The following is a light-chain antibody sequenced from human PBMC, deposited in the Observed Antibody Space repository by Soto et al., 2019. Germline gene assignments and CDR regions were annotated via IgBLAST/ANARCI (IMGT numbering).Light chain of an antibody. J-gene: IGKJ2*01. Sequence: QMTQSPSSLSASVGEKIIITCRASRDVGSDVSWYQQKPGQAPKLLIYAASNLQSGVPARFSGSGSGTEFTLTISSLQPDDFATYYCQQYLAYPYSFGQGTKVDIK. CDR3: QQYLAYPYS. CDR1: RDVGSD. V-gene: IGKV1-6*01. CDR2: AAS.